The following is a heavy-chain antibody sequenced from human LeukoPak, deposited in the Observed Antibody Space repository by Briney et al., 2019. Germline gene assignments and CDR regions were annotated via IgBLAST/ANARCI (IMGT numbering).Heavy chain of an antibody. J-gene: IGHJ5*02. Sequence: PSETLSLTCNVSGGSVSSSSYYWAWIRQPPGKGLEWIGSIYYSGSTNYNPSLRSRVTVSIDTSKNQFSLNLSSVTAADTAVYYCAGTSASSYGSSPSWGQGTLVTVSS. CDR1: GGSVSSSSYY. D-gene: IGHD2-15*01. CDR3: AGTSASSYGSSPS. CDR2: IYYSGST. V-gene: IGHV4-39*07.